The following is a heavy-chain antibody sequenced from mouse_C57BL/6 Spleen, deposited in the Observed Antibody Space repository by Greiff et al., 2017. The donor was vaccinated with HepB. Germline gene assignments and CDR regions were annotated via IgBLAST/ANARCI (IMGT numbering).Heavy chain of an antibody. J-gene: IGHJ3*01. CDR1: GYTFTSYW. CDR3: ARRLRLRETWFAY. CDR2: IDPSDSYT. V-gene: IGHV1-69*01. D-gene: IGHD3-2*02. Sequence: VQLQQPGAELVMPGASVKLSCKASGYTFTSYWMHWVKQRPGQGLEWIGEIDPSDSYTNYNQKFKGKSTLTVDKSSSTAYMQLSSLTSEDSAVYYCARRLRLRETWFAYWGQGTLVTVSA.